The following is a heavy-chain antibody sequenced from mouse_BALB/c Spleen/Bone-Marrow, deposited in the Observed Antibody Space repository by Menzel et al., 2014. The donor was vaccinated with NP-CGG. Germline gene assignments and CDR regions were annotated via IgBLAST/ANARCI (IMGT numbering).Heavy chain of an antibody. CDR3: ARPTIYYDYDGYAMDY. J-gene: IGHJ4*01. Sequence: EVQVVESGGGLVQPGGSLKLSCATSGFTFSDYYMYWVRQTPEKRLGWVAYISNGGGSTYYPDTVKGRFTISRDNAKNTLYLQMSRLKSEDTAMYYCARPTIYYDYDGYAMDYWGQGTSVTVSS. D-gene: IGHD2-4*01. V-gene: IGHV5-12*02. CDR1: GFTFSDYY. CDR2: ISNGGGST.